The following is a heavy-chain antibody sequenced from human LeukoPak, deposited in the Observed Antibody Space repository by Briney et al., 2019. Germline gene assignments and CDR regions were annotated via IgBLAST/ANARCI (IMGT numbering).Heavy chain of an antibody. Sequence: GGSLRLSCAASGFTFSTYWMSWVRQAPGKGLEWVANIKQDGSEKYYVDSVKGRFTISRDNAKNSLYLQMNSLRAEDTAVYYCARHPSLGTGGSSSPPAEYFQHWGQGTLVTVSS. CDR1: GFTFSTYW. V-gene: IGHV3-7*01. D-gene: IGHD6-13*01. CDR2: IKQDGSEK. J-gene: IGHJ1*01. CDR3: ARHPSLGTGGSSSPPAEYFQH.